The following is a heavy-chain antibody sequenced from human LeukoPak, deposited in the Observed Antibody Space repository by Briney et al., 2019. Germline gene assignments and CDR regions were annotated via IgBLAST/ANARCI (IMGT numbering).Heavy chain of an antibody. Sequence: PGGPLRLSCAASGFTFTSCGMSWVRQAPGKGLKWVSSISGSGGIIYYADSVKGRFPISRDNSKNMLYLEMNSLRAEDTAMYYCARDSRLPDSGWYGNYFDYWGHGTLVTVSS. D-gene: IGHD6-19*01. CDR1: GFTFTSCG. J-gene: IGHJ4*01. V-gene: IGHV3-23*01. CDR2: ISGSGGII. CDR3: ARDSRLPDSGWYGNYFDY.